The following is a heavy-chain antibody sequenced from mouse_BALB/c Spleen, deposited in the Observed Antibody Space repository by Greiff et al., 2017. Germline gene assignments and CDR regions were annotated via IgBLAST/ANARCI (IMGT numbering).Heavy chain of an antibody. V-gene: IGHV1-82*01. D-gene: IGHD1-2*01. CDR2: IYPGDGDT. CDR3: ARGITTAWFAY. J-gene: IGHJ3*01. Sequence: QVQLQQSGPELVKPGASVKISCKASGYAFSSSWMNWVKQRPGQGLEWIGRIYPGDGDTNYNGKFKGKATLTADKSSSTAYMQLSSLTSVDSAVYFCARGITTAWFAYWGQGTLVTVSA. CDR1: GYAFSSSW.